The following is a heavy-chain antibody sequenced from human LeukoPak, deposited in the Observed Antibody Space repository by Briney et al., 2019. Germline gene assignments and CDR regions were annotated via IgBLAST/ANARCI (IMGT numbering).Heavy chain of an antibody. CDR2: TYYRSKWYN. Sequence: SQTLSLTCAISGDSVSDNSAAWNWIRQSPSRGLEWLGRTYYRSKWYNEYAVSVRSRITINADTSMNQFSLQLNPVTPEDTAVYYCARGFPDTFDYWGQGTLVTVSS. D-gene: IGHD1-14*01. V-gene: IGHV6-1*01. CDR3: ARGFPDTFDY. J-gene: IGHJ4*02. CDR1: GDSVSDNSAA.